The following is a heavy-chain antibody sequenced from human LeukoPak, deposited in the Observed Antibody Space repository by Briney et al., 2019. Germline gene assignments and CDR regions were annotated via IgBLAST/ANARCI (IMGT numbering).Heavy chain of an antibody. V-gene: IGHV4-59*01. CDR3: ASDDTSGWYFDY. CDR1: GGSISSYY. Sequence: SETLSLTCTVSGGSISSYYWGWIRQPPGKGLEWIGYIYYSGSTNYNPSLKSRVTISVDTSKNQFSLKPSSVTAADTAVYYCASDDTSGWYFDYWGQGTLVTVSS. D-gene: IGHD6-19*01. J-gene: IGHJ4*02. CDR2: IYYSGST.